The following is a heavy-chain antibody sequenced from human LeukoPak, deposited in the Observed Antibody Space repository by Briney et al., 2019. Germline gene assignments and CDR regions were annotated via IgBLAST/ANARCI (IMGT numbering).Heavy chain of an antibody. Sequence: GGSLRLSCAASGFTVSSNYMSWVRQAPGKGLEWVSVIYSGGSTYYADSVKGRFTISRDNSKNTLYLQMNSLRAEDTAVYYCAKEGPKGGGRFYYYDSSGYLDYWGQGTLVTVSS. V-gene: IGHV3-66*02. D-gene: IGHD3-22*01. CDR2: IYSGGST. J-gene: IGHJ4*02. CDR1: GFTVSSNY. CDR3: AKEGPKGGGRFYYYDSSGYLDY.